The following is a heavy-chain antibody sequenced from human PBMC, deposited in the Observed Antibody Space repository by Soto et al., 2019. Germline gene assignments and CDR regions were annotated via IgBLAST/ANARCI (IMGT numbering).Heavy chain of an antibody. J-gene: IGHJ4*02. Sequence: GGSLRLSCAASGFTFSGYAMSWVRQAPGKGLEWVSGISGSAASTNYADSVKGRFTISRDNSKSTLYLQMNSLRAEDTAVYYCSREVSVGSGYYLDYWGKGTLVTVSS. CDR1: GFTFSGYA. V-gene: IGHV3-23*01. CDR3: SREVSVGSGYYLDY. CDR2: ISGSAAST. D-gene: IGHD3-22*01.